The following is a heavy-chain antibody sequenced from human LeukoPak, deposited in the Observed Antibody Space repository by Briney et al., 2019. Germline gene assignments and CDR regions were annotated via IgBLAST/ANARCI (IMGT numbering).Heavy chain of an antibody. CDR2: IYHSGST. D-gene: IGHD5-18*01. V-gene: IGHV4-38-2*02. CDR3: ARVAPLYNYGHAADY. CDR1: GYSISSGYY. J-gene: IGHJ4*02. Sequence: SETLSLTCTVSGYSISSGYYWGWIRQPPGKGLEWIGSIYHSGSTYYNPSLKSRVTISVDTSKNQFSLKLSSVTAADTAVYYCARVAPLYNYGHAADYWGQGTLVTVSS.